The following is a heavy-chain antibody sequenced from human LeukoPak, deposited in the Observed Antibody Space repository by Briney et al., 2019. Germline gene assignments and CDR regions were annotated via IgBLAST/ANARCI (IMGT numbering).Heavy chain of an antibody. CDR3: LRLRDGRDF. V-gene: IGHV3-73*01. CDR2: IRRKTNGYAT. Sequence: PGGSLKVSSAPSGVVFSASAIHAVPHASGEGREWVGRIRRKTNGYATAYAASVIGRFTISRNESESTAYLQMNSLKNEDTGVYYCLRLRDGRDFWGQGTLVAVSS. D-gene: IGHD5-24*01. CDR1: GVVFSASA. J-gene: IGHJ4*02.